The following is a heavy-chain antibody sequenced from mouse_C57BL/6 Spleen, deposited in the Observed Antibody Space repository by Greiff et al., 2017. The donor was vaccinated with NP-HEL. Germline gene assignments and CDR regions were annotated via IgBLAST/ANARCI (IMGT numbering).Heavy chain of an antibody. CDR2: IRNKANGYTT. CDR1: GFTFTDYY. Sequence: EVMLVESGGGLVQPGGSLSLSCAASGFTFTDYYMSWVRQPPGKALEWLGFIRNKANGYTTEYSASVKGRFTISRDNSQSILYLQMNALRAEDSATYYCARYFTPARYFDVWGTGTTGTVSS. CDR3: ARYFTPARYFDV. V-gene: IGHV7-3*01. D-gene: IGHD1-2*01. J-gene: IGHJ1*03.